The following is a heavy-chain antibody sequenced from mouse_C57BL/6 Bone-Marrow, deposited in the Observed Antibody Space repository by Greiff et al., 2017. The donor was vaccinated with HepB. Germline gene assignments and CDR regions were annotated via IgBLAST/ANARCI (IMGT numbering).Heavy chain of an antibody. V-gene: IGHV12-3*01. J-gene: IGHJ4*01. CDR1: GFPITSGYY. CDR3: AGDRYDYGRVPYAMDY. Sequence: VKLVESGPGLVKPSQSLFLTCSITGFPITSGYYWIWIRQSPGKPLEWMGYITHSGETFYNPSLQSPISITRETSKNQFFLQLNSVTTEDTAMYYCAGDRYDYGRVPYAMDYWGQGTSVTVSS. CDR2: ITHSGET. D-gene: IGHD2-4*01.